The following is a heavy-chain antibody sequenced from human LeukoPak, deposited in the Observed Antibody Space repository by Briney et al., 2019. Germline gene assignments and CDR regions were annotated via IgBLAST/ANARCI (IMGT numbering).Heavy chain of an antibody. J-gene: IGHJ4*02. D-gene: IGHD6-6*01. Sequence: ASVKVSCKASGYTFTMFGISWVRQAPGQGLEWMGWISAYNGQTDYAQKLQGRVTMTTDTSTSTTYMELRSLRSDDTAVYYCARGHEQLALFDYWGQGTLVTVSS. CDR1: GYTFTMFG. CDR3: ARGHEQLALFDY. V-gene: IGHV1-18*01. CDR2: ISAYNGQT.